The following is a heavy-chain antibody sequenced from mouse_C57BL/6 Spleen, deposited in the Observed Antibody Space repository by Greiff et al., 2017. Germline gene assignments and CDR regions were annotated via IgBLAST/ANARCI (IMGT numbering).Heavy chain of an antibody. D-gene: IGHD1-1*01. CDR1: GYTFTSYW. CDR2: IYPGSGST. Sequence: VQLQQPGAELVKPGASVNMSCKASGYTFTSYWITWVKQRPGQGLEWIGDIYPGSGSTNYNEKFKSKATLTVDTSSSTAYMQLSSLTSEDSAVYYCARRMYGSSLRAMDYWGQGTSVTVSS. J-gene: IGHJ4*01. CDR3: ARRMYGSSLRAMDY. V-gene: IGHV1-55*01.